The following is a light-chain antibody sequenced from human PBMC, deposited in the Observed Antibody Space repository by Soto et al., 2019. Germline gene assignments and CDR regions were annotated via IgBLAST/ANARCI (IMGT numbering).Light chain of an antibody. CDR1: QSVSSTY. CDR2: GAS. CDR3: QQHGSSPPWT. V-gene: IGKV3-20*01. J-gene: IGKJ1*01. Sequence: ENVLTQSPGTLSLSPGERATLSCRASQSVSSTYFAWYQQKPGQAPRLLIYGASSRATGIPDRFSGSGSGTDFILTISRLEPEDFAVYYCQQHGSSPPWTFGQGTKVEIK.